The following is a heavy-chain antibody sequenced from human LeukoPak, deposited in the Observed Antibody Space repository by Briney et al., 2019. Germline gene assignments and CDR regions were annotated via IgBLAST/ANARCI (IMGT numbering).Heavy chain of an antibody. J-gene: IGHJ4*02. CDR3: ARGPYYDSSGYVLDY. Sequence: SSVNVSCKPSGGTFSSYTISWVRQAPGQGLEWMGRIIPILGIANYAQKLQGRVTITADKSTSTAYMELSSLRSEDTAVYYCARGPYYDSSGYVLDYGGQGTLVTVSS. V-gene: IGHV1-69*02. D-gene: IGHD3-22*01. CDR2: IIPILGIA. CDR1: GGTFSSYT.